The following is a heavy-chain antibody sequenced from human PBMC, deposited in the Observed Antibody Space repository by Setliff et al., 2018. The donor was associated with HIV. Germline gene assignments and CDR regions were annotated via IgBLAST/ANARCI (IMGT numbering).Heavy chain of an antibody. CDR1: GYTFTRSD. D-gene: IGHD3-16*01. CDR3: ARSGPRDYDYWNNQPRRYFDL. Sequence: ASVKVSCKASGYTFTRSDINWVRQAMGHGLEWMGWVNPKSGDVGHTQKFQDRLTITRNTSTNTVYMELGGLTPEDTAVYFCARSGPRDYDYWNNQPRRYFDLWGRGTPVTVSS. J-gene: IGHJ2*01. CDR2: VNPKSGDV. V-gene: IGHV1-8*03.